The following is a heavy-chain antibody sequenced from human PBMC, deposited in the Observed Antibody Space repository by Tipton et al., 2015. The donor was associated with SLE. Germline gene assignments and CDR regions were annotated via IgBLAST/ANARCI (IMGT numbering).Heavy chain of an antibody. CDR2: IDPSDSYT. CDR3: ARPRGDNWNDEYYYMDV. D-gene: IGHD1-20*01. CDR1: GYSFTSYW. V-gene: IGHV5-10-1*01. Sequence: QLVQSGAEVKKPGESLRISCKGSGYSFTSYWISWVRQMPGKGLEWMGRIDPSDSYTNYSPSFQGHVTISADKSISTAYLQWSSLKASDTAMYYCARPRGDNWNDEYYYMDVWGKGTTVTVSS. J-gene: IGHJ6*03.